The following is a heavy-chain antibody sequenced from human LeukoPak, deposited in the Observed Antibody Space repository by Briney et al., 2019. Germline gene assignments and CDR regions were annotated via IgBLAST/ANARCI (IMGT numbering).Heavy chain of an antibody. CDR2: ISYDGSNK. D-gene: IGHD2-2*01. CDR3: AAVPPHYYYGMDV. Sequence: GGSLRLSCAASGFTFSSYAMHWVRQAPGKGLEWVAVISYDGSNKYYADSVKGRLTISRDNSKNTLYLQMNSLRAEDTAVYYCAAVPPHYYYGMDVWGQGTTVTVSS. V-gene: IGHV3-30-3*01. CDR1: GFTFSSYA. J-gene: IGHJ6*02.